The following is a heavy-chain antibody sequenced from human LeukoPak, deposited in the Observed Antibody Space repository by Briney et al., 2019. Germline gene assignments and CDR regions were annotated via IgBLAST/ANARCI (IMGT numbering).Heavy chain of an antibody. V-gene: IGHV4-30-4*08. CDR1: GGSISSGDYY. D-gene: IGHD4-17*01. Sequence: SETLSLACTVSGGSISSGDYYWSWIRQPPGKGLEWIGYIYYSGSTYYNPSLKSRVTISVDTSKNQFSLKLSSVTAADTAVYYCAREGDGDYIFNWGQGTLVTVSS. J-gene: IGHJ4*02. CDR2: IYYSGST. CDR3: AREGDGDYIFN.